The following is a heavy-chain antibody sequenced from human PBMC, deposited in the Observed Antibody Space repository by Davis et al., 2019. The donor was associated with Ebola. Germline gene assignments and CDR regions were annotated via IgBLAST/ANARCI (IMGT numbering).Heavy chain of an antibody. V-gene: IGHV3-23*01. Sequence: GGSLRLSCAASGFTFSSYAMSWVRQAPGKGLEWVSAISGSGGSTYYADSVKGRFTISRDNSKHTLYLQMNSLRSEDTAVYYCARECPFIVVVPAAKNWFDPWGQGTLVTVSS. J-gene: IGHJ5*02. CDR3: ARECPFIVVVPAAKNWFDP. D-gene: IGHD2-2*01. CDR2: ISGSGGST. CDR1: GFTFSSYA.